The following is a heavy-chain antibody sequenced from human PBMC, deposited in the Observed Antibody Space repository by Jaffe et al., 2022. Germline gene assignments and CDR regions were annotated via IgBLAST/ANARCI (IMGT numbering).Heavy chain of an antibody. CDR2: ISYDGSNK. CDR1: GFTFSSYG. J-gene: IGHJ1*01. CDR3: AKAPDSSGWYAEYFQH. D-gene: IGHD6-19*01. Sequence: QVQLVESGGGVVQPGRSLRLSCAASGFTFSSYGMHWVRQAPGKGLEWVAVISYDGSNKYYADSVKGRFTISRDNSKNTLYLQMNSLRAEDTAVYYCAKAPDSSGWYAEYFQHWGQGTLVTVSS. V-gene: IGHV3-30*18.